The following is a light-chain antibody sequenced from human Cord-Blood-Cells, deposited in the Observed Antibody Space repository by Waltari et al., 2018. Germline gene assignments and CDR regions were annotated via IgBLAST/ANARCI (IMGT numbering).Light chain of an antibody. CDR2: DVS. J-gene: IGLJ1*01. V-gene: IGLV2-14*01. CDR1: SSDVGGYNY. CDR3: SSYTSSSTYV. Sequence: QSALTQPASVSGSPGQSITISCTGTSSDVGGYNYVSWYHQHPGKAPKLMISDVSKRPSGVSNRFSGSKSGNTASLTLSGLQAEDEADYYCSSYTSSSTYVFGTGTKVTVL.